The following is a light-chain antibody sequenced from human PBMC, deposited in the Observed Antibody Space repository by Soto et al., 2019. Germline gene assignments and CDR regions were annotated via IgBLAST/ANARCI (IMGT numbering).Light chain of an antibody. CDR1: RSDVGDYNY. Sequence: QSALTQPPSASGSLGQSVTIPCTGPRSDVGDYNYVSWYQQHPGKVPKLMIYEVSKRPSGVPDRFSGSKSGNTASLTVSGLQAEDEADYYCSSFAGSPVVFGGGTKLTVL. CDR3: SSFAGSPVV. V-gene: IGLV2-8*01. CDR2: EVS. J-gene: IGLJ2*01.